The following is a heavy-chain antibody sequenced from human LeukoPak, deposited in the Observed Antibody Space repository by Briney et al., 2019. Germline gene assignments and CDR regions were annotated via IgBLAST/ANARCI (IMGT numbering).Heavy chain of an antibody. CDR1: GYTFTSYY. J-gene: IGHJ5*02. V-gene: IGHV1-2*02. CDR3: TRGPNYYGSGRSWFDP. Sequence: ASVKVSCKASGYTFTSYYMHWVRQAPRQGLEWMGWINPKSGDTNYVQKLQGRVTVTRDTSISTVYMELSRLRSDDTAVYYCTRGPNYYGSGRSWFDPWGQGTLVTVSS. D-gene: IGHD3-10*01. CDR2: INPKSGDT.